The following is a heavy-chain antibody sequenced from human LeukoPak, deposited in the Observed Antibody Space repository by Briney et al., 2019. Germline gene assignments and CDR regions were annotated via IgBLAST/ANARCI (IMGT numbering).Heavy chain of an antibody. CDR1: GGTFSSYA. D-gene: IGHD5-12*01. J-gene: IGHJ5*02. Sequence: ASVKVSCKASGGTFSSYAISWVRQAPGQGLEWMGGIIPIFGTANYAQKFQGRVTITADESTSTAYMELSSLRSEDTAVYYCAGARPLYSGYDCRFDPWGQGTLVTVSS. CDR3: AGARPLYSGYDCRFDP. V-gene: IGHV1-69*13. CDR2: IIPIFGTA.